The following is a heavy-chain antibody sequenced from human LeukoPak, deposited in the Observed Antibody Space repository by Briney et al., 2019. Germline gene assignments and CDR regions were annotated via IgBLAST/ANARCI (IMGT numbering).Heavy chain of an antibody. J-gene: IGHJ4*02. Sequence: GGPLRLSCAASGFTFSSYWMSWVRQAPGKGLEWVSYISSSGSTIYYADSVKGRFTISRDNAKNSLYLQMNSLRAEDTAVYYCARDYGGSSPFDYWGQGTLVTVSS. CDR1: GFTFSSYW. CDR3: ARDYGGSSPFDY. D-gene: IGHD4-23*01. V-gene: IGHV3-48*04. CDR2: ISSSGSTI.